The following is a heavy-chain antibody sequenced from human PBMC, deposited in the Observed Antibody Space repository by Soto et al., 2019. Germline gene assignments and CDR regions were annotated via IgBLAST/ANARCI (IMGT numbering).Heavy chain of an antibody. J-gene: IGHJ4*02. V-gene: IGHV1-18*01. CDR2: ISAYSGHT. D-gene: IGHD3-9*01. CDR3: ARVDLEGRYFYRFDY. CDR1: GYTFTSYR. Sequence: QVQLVQSGAEVKKPGASVKVSCKASGYTFTSYRISWVRQAPGQGLEWMGWISAYSGHTNYAQKHQGRVTMTTDTSTSTAYMELRSLRSDDTAVYYCARVDLEGRYFYRFDYWGQGTLVTVSS.